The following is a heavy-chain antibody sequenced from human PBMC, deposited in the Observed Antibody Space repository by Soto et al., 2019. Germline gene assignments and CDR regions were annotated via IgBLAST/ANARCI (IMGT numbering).Heavy chain of an antibody. CDR3: ARDCSGGSCYFRANYYCYGMDV. J-gene: IGHJ6*02. D-gene: IGHD2-15*01. CDR1: GGTFSSYA. V-gene: IGHV1-69*06. CDR2: IIPIFGTA. Sequence: ASVKVSCKASGGTFSSYAISWVRQAPGQGLEWMGGIIPIFGTANYAQKFQGRVTITADKSTSTAYMELSSLRSEDTAVYYCARDCSGGSCYFRANYYCYGMDVWGQGTTVTVSS.